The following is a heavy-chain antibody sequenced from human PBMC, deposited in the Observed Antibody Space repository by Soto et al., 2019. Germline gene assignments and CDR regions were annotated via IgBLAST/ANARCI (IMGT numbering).Heavy chain of an antibody. V-gene: IGHV6-1*01. Sequence: PSQALSVTGATCGDRTSSTTAAWNWITESPSRGLEWLGRTYYRSRWYNDYAVSVKSRITVNPDTSKNQFSLQLTSVTPEDTAVYYCAGTTSHYWYYMDVWGKGTTVTVSS. CDR2: TYYRSRWYN. D-gene: IGHD1-7*01. CDR1: GDRTSSTTAA. J-gene: IGHJ6*03. CDR3: AGTTSHYWYYMDV.